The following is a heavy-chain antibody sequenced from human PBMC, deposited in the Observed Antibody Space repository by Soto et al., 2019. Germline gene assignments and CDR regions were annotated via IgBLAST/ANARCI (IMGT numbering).Heavy chain of an antibody. CDR1: GASISNTRW. Sequence: QVQLQESGPGLVKPAGTLSLTCTVSGASISNTRWWSWVRQPPGKGLEWIGEIYHGGDTNLNPSLKSRVTISVDESKNQFSLRLSSVTAADTAVYYCAATDSGWPTFEAHWGRGSLVTVSP. CDR2: IYHGGDT. V-gene: IGHV4-4*02. D-gene: IGHD6-19*01. CDR3: AATDSGWPTFEAH. J-gene: IGHJ4*02.